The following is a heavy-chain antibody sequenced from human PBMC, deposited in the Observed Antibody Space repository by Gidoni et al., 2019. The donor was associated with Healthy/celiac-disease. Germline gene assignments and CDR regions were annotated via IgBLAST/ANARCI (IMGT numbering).Heavy chain of an antibody. J-gene: IGHJ6*02. Sequence: QVQLVESGGGVVQTGRSLRLSCAASGFTCSSDGMHWVRQAPGKGLEWVAVISYDGSTKYYADSVKGRFTISRDKSKNTLYLQMNSLRAEDTAVYYCAKDWHVIVVVPAAILGPPDVWGQGTTVTVSS. CDR2: ISYDGSTK. V-gene: IGHV3-30*18. D-gene: IGHD2-2*02. CDR3: AKDWHVIVVVPAAILGPPDV. CDR1: GFTCSSDG.